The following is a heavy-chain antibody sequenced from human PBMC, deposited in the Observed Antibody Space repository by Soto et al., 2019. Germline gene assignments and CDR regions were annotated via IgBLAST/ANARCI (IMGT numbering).Heavy chain of an antibody. CDR2: IIPILGIA. V-gene: IGHV1-69*02. Sequence: GASVKVSCKASGGTFSSYTISWLRQAAGQGLEWMGRIIPILGIANYAQKFQGRVTITADKSTSTAYMELSSLRSEDTAVYYCAIYGSGNFRIYYYYGMDVWGQGTTVTVSS. CDR1: GGTFSSYT. J-gene: IGHJ6*02. CDR3: AIYGSGNFRIYYYYGMDV. D-gene: IGHD3-10*01.